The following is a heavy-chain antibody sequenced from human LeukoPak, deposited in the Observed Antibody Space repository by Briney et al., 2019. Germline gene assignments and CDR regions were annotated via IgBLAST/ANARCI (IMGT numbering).Heavy chain of an antibody. CDR3: AKDDGSRSYSVY. CDR1: GGSISSYY. V-gene: IGHV4-59*01. Sequence: PSETLSLTCTVSGGSISSYYWSWIRQPPGKGREWIGYIYHSGSTNYNPSLKSRVTISVDTSKNQFSLKLSSVTAADTAVYYCAKDDGSRSYSVYWGQGTLVTVSS. J-gene: IGHJ4*02. D-gene: IGHD1-26*01. CDR2: IYHSGST.